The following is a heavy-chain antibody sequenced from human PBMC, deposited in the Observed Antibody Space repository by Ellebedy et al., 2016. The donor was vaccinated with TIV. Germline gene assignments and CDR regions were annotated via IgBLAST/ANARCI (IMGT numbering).Heavy chain of an antibody. CDR2: IYYSGTT. J-gene: IGHJ2*01. Sequence: MPSETLSLSCTVSGGSLTNHFWSWIRQPPGKGLEWIASIYYSGTTNYNPSLKSRVTISVDTSKNQTPLTLISSVRAADTAVYYCARVAITAAVGGGFFDLWGRGTLVTVSS. D-gene: IGHD6-13*01. CDR3: ARVAITAAVGGGFFDL. V-gene: IGHV4-59*11. CDR1: GGSLTNHF.